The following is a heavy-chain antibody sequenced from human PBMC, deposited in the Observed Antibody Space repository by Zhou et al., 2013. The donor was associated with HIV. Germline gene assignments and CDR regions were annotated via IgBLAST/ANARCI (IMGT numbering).Heavy chain of an antibody. J-gene: IGHJ6*02. CDR2: INPNSGGT. Sequence: QVQLVQSGAEVKKPGASVKVSCKASGYTFTGYYMHWVRQAPGQGLEWMGWINPNSGGTNYAQKFQGRVTMTRDTSISTAYMELSRLRSDDTAVYYCARGSSSSYDSSGYYYVNYYYGMDVWGQGP. V-gene: IGHV1-2*02. CDR3: ARGSSSSYDSSGYYYVNYYYGMDV. D-gene: IGHD3-22*01. CDR1: GYTFTGYY.